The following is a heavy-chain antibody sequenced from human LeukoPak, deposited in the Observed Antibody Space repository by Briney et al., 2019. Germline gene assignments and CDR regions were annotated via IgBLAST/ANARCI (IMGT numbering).Heavy chain of an antibody. CDR2: IYLYGTT. CDR3: ARQKWEQQGRDYYFNGLDV. V-gene: IGHV4-4*02. CDR1: ICSISSSKW. D-gene: IGHD1/OR15-1a*01. J-gene: IGHJ6*02. Sequence: SGTLSLTCSVSICSISSSKWGRWGRPSPVEGLEWIGEIYLYGTTNYNPSFTSRVTMSVDRSRNQFSLKLTSVTAADTAVYYCARQKWEQQGRDYYFNGLDVWGPGTTVIVSS.